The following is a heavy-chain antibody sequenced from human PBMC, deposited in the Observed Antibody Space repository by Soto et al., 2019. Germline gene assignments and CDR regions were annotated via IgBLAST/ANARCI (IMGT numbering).Heavy chain of an antibody. CDR3: ARGFEQQLTGVYDAEYFQH. V-gene: IGHV1-69*01. CDR1: GGTFSSYA. J-gene: IGHJ1*01. Sequence: QVQLVQSWAEVKKPGSSVKVSCKASGGTFSSYAISWVRQAPGQGLEWMGGIIPIFGTANYAQKFQGRVTITADESTSTAYMELSSLRSEDTAVYYCARGFEQQLTGVYDAEYFQHWGQGTLVTVSS. D-gene: IGHD6-13*01. CDR2: IIPIFGTA.